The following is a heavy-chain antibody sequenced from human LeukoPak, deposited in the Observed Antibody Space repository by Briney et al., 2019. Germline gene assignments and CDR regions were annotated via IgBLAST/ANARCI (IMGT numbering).Heavy chain of an antibody. CDR1: GFTFSDYY. CDR2: ISSSGSTI. V-gene: IGHV3-11*01. CDR3: ARYYYYDSSGYYLWGYYGMDV. D-gene: IGHD3-22*01. Sequence: GGSLRPSCAASGFTFSDYYMSWIRQAPGKGLEWVSYISSSGSTIYYADSVKGRFTISRDNAKNSLYLQMNSLRAEDTAVYYCARYYYYDSSGYYLWGYYGMDVWGQGTTVTVSS. J-gene: IGHJ6*02.